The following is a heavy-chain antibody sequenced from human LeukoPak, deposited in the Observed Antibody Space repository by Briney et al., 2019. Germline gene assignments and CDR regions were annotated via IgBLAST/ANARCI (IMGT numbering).Heavy chain of an antibody. CDR1: GFTFSSYE. CDR3: ARVDSSGWYFFDY. V-gene: IGHV3-48*03. D-gene: IGHD6-19*01. CDR2: ISSSGSTI. Sequence: GGSLRLSCAASGFTFSSYEMNWVRQAPGKGLEWASYISSSGSTIYYADSVKGRFTISRDNAKNSLYLQMNSLRAEDTAVYYCARVDSSGWYFFDYWGQGTLVTVSS. J-gene: IGHJ4*02.